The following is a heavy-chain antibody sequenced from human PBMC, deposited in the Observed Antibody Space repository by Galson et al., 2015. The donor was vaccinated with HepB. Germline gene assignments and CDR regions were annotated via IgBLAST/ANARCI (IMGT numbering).Heavy chain of an antibody. J-gene: IGHJ4*02. CDR3: ASQLSAGWNYFFDY. CDR2: IYPGDSDT. D-gene: IGHD1-7*01. V-gene: IGHV5-51*06. CDR1: GYIFYNYW. Sequence: QSGAEVKKPGDSLKISCKGSGYIFYNYWIGWVRQMPGKGLEWMGIIYPGDSDTRYSPSFQGHVTISAGKSSSTAYLQWNSLKASDTAMYYCASQLSAGWNYFFDYWGQGTLVTVSS.